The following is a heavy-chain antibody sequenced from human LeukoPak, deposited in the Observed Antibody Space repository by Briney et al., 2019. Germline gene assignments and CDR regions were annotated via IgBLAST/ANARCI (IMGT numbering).Heavy chain of an antibody. CDR2: VYYSGST. CDR1: GGSISSGDYY. J-gene: IGHJ4*02. V-gene: IGHV4-30-4*08. Sequence: SETLSLTCTVSGGSISSGDYYWSWIRQPPGKGLEWIGYVYYSGSTYYNPSLKSRVTISVDTSKNQFSLKLSSVTAADTAVYYCARENKPLSGSYNYWGQGTLVTVSS. CDR3: ARENKPLSGSYNY. D-gene: IGHD1-26*01.